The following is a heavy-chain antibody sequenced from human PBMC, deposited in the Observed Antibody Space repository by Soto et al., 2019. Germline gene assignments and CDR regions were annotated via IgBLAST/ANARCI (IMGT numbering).Heavy chain of an antibody. J-gene: IGHJ6*02. CDR2: FYGDGSS. V-gene: IGHV3-53*01. CDR1: EFIVSSNQ. D-gene: IGHD1-26*01. CDR3: EGWEESRALDV. Sequence: PGGSLRLSCTSSEFIVSSNQMNWVRQAPGKGLEWVSAFYGDGSSHDADSVKGRFTIFRDNSKNTLYLQMNSLKSEDTAENDGEGWEESRALDVWGQGTRSPSP.